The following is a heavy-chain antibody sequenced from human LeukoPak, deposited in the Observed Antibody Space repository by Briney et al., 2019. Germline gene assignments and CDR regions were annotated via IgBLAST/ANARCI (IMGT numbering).Heavy chain of an antibody. CDR2: INHSGST. CDR1: GGSFSGYY. CDR3: ARTGLLGYYYYYMDV. D-gene: IGHD2-8*02. J-gene: IGHJ6*03. Sequence: PSETLSLTCAVYGGSFSGYYWSWIRQPPGKGLEWIGEINHSGSTNSNPSLKTRVTISVATSKNQFSLKPSSVTAADTAAYYCARTGLLGYYYYYMDVWGKGTTVTVSS. V-gene: IGHV4-34*01.